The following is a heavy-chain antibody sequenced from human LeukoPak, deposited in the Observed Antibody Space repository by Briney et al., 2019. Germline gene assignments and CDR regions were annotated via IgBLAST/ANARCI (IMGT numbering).Heavy chain of an antibody. CDR3: ASATLWFGESELNAFDI. J-gene: IGHJ3*02. Sequence: SETLSLTCTVSGGSISSGDYYWSWIRQPPGKGLEWTGYIYYSGSTYYNPSLKSRVTISVDTSKNQFSLKLSSVTAADTAVYYCASATLWFGESELNAFDIWGQGTMVTVSS. CDR1: GGSISSGDYY. D-gene: IGHD3-10*01. CDR2: IYYSGST. V-gene: IGHV4-30-4*08.